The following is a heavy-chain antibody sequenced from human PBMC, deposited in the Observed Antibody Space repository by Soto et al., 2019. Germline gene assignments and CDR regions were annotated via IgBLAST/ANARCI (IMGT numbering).Heavy chain of an antibody. CDR2: ISSSGYST. Sequence: EVQLLESGGDLVQPGVSRRLSCAASGFTFNNYAMSWVRQAPGKGLEWVSAISSSGYSTYYAASVKGRFTISRDNSKNTVYFQMNNLRAEDTAVYYCAKGSVVVAAKFDSWGQGTLVTVSS. CDR1: GFTFNNYA. J-gene: IGHJ4*02. D-gene: IGHD2-21*02. V-gene: IGHV3-23*01. CDR3: AKGSVVVAAKFDS.